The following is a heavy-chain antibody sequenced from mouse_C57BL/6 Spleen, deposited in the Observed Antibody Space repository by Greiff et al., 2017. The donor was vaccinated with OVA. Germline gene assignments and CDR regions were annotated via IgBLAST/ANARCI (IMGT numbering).Heavy chain of an antibody. CDR2: INPNNGGT. D-gene: IGHD4-1*01. V-gene: IGHV1-18*01. CDR3: ARSGEKSTLTGTKYFEV. Sequence: VQLQQSGPELVKPGASVKIPCKASGYTFTDYNLDWVKQSHGKSLAWIGDINPNNGGTISNQKFKGKATLTVSKSSSTAYMELRSLTSEDTAVYYCARSGEKSTLTGTKYFEVWGTGTTVTVSS. CDR1: GYTFTDYN. J-gene: IGHJ1*03.